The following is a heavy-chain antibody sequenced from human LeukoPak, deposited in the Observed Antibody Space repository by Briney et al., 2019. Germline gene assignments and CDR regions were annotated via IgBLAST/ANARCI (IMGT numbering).Heavy chain of an antibody. Sequence: GASVTVSCKASGYTFTSYGISWVRQAPGQGLEWMGWISAFNGNTNYAQMLQGRLTMTTDTSSSTAYMELRSLRSDDTAVYYCARVGGQCATGICYTSDSWGQGTLVTVSS. V-gene: IGHV1-18*01. CDR3: ARVGGQCATGICYTSDS. D-gene: IGHD2-8*01. CDR1: GYTFTSYG. J-gene: IGHJ4*02. CDR2: ISAFNGNT.